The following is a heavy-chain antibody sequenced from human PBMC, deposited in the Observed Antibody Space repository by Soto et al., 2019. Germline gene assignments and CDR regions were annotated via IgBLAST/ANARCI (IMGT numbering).Heavy chain of an antibody. V-gene: IGHV4-4*02. CDR3: ARHGTYYQDY. CDR1: GDSISSNHW. J-gene: IGHJ4*02. Sequence: SETLSLTCAVSGDSISSNHWWSWVRQPPGKWLEWIAEIHHSGRANYNPSLKSRVTISVDKSKNQLSLNLNSVTAADTAVYYCARHGTYYQDYWGQGTLVTVSS. CDR2: IHHSGRA. D-gene: IGHD1-26*01.